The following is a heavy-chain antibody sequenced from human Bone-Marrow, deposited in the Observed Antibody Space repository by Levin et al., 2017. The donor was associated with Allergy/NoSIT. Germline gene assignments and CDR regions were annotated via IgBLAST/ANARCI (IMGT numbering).Heavy chain of an antibody. CDR2: IWSDGSNK. CDR3: ARVRRAEDRTDAFYI. CDR1: GFTLSSYA. D-gene: IGHD1-14*01. Sequence: PGGSLRLSCAASGFTLSSYAVHWVRQAPGKGLEWVALIWSDGSNKYYGDSVKGRFTISRDNSNNTVYLQMNSLRAEDTAVYFCARVRRAEDRTDAFYIWGQGTLVTVSS. V-gene: IGHV3-33*01. J-gene: IGHJ3*02.